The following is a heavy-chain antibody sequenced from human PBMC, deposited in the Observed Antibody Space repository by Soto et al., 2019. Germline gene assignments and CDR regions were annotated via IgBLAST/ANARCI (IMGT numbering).Heavy chain of an antibody. V-gene: IGHV4-59*01. D-gene: IGHD3-10*01. Sequence: SETKSLTCSVAGGSLSEYFLSWIRQSPGKGLEWIGYIYYLGSTDYNPSLKSRVTISVDTSKRQFSLRLTSVTAADTAVYYCARDGYDGSGRPYPAYWGPGTQVT. CDR3: ARDGYDGSGRPYPAY. J-gene: IGHJ4*02. CDR1: GGSLSEYF. CDR2: IYYLGST.